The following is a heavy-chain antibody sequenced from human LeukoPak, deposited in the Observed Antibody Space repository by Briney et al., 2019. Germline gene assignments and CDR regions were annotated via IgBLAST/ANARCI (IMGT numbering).Heavy chain of an antibody. J-gene: IGHJ3*02. V-gene: IGHV4-34*01. CDR1: GGSFSGYY. D-gene: IGHD4-17*01. CDR3: ARARYGDYSPPHAFDI. Sequence: SETLSLTCAVYGGSFSGYYWRWIRQPPGKGLEWIGEINHSGSTNYNPSLKSRVTISVDTSKNQFSLKLSSVTAADTAVYYCARARYGDYSPPHAFDIWGQGTMVTVSS. CDR2: INHSGST.